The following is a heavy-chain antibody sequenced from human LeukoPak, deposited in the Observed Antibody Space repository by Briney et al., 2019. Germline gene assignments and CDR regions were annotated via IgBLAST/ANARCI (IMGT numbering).Heavy chain of an antibody. CDR3: ARVFAVAGLDY. CDR1: GFTFSSYW. Sequence: GASLRLSCAASGFTFSSYWMHWVRQAPGKGLVWVSRINSDGSSTSYADSVKGRFTISRDNAKNTLYMQMNSLRAEDTAVYYCARVFAVAGLDYWGQGTLVTVSS. V-gene: IGHV3-74*01. J-gene: IGHJ4*02. CDR2: INSDGSST. D-gene: IGHD6-19*01.